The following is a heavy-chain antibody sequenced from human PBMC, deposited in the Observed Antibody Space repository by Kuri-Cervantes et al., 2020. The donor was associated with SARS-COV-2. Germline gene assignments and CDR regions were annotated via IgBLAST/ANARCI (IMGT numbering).Heavy chain of an antibody. Sequence: GGSLRLSCAASGFTFSSNGMSWVRLAPGKGVEWVANIKQDGSEKYYVDAVKGRLTISSDNAKNSLYLQMKSLRAEDTAVYYCARNTQYQLLYLAAKEPFDHWGRGTLVTVSS. J-gene: IGHJ4*02. V-gene: IGHV3-7*05. CDR3: ARNTQYQLLYLAAKEPFDH. CDR2: IKQDGSEK. CDR1: GFTFSSNG. D-gene: IGHD2-2*02.